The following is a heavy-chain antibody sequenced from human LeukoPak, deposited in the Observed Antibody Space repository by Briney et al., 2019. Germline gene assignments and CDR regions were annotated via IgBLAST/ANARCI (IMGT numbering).Heavy chain of an antibody. Sequence: GGSLRLSCAASGLVFSSYSINWVRQAPGKGLEWVSSITSSSAYIYYADSVKGRFTISRDNAKSSLYMQMNNLRAEDTAVYYCARSRSIAARVNWLDPWGQGTLITVSS. CDR2: ITSSSAYI. CDR1: GLVFSSYS. V-gene: IGHV3-21*01. J-gene: IGHJ5*02. D-gene: IGHD6-6*01. CDR3: ARSRSIAARVNWLDP.